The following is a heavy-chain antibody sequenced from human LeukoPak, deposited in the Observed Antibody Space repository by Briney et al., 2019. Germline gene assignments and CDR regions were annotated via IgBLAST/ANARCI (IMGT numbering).Heavy chain of an antibody. CDR1: GYTFTSYD. CDR2: MNPNSGNT. V-gene: IGHV1-8*01. CDR3: ARGYSGYDYYYYYYMDV. Sequence: ASVKVSCKASGYTFTSYDINWVRQATGQGLEWMGWMNPNSGNTGYAQKFQGRVTMTRNTSISTAYMELSSLRSEDTAVYYCARGYSGYDYYYYYYMDVWGKGITVTVSS. J-gene: IGHJ6*03. D-gene: IGHD5-12*01.